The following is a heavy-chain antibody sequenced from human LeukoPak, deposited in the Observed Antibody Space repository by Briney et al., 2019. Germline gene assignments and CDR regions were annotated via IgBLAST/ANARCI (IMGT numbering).Heavy chain of an antibody. CDR2: IYQSGSGSS. J-gene: IGHJ4*02. V-gene: IGHV4-39*01. D-gene: IGHD3-3*01. CDR1: GGSIISSNYY. Sequence: SETLSLTCTVSGGSIISSNYYWGWIRQPPGKGLEWIGSIYQSGSGSSYYNPSLKSRVTISGDASKNQFFLRLSSVTAADTAVYYCASTLRFLPYRRFDYWGQGTLVTVPS. CDR3: ASTLRFLPYRRFDY.